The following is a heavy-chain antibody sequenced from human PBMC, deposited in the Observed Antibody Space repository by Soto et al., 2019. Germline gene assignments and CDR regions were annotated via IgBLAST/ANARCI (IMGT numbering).Heavy chain of an antibody. CDR3: ANSLAGLGNWFDP. CDR1: GGSLSSNTYF. D-gene: IGHD3-9*01. J-gene: IGHJ5*02. CDR2: ICYNGST. Sequence: QLQLQESGPGLVKPSETLSLTCTVSGGSLSSNTYFGGWIRQPPGKGLEWIGNICYNGSTYYNPSLKTRVTISIDTSKNHFSLRLSSVTAADTAVYYCANSLAGLGNWFDPWGQGTLVTVSS. V-gene: IGHV4-39*02.